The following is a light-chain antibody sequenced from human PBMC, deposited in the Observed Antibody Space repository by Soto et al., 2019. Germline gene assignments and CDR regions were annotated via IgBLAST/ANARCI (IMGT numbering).Light chain of an antibody. J-gene: IGKJ1*01. CDR2: GAS. CDR1: QSVSSSY. CDR3: QQYGSSSWT. Sequence: EIVLTQSPGTLSLSPGERATLSCRASQSVSSSYLAWYQQKPGQAPRLLIYGASSRATGIPDRFSGSGSGTDFTLTISSLGPEDFAVYYCQQYGSSSWTFGQGTKVEIK. V-gene: IGKV3-20*01.